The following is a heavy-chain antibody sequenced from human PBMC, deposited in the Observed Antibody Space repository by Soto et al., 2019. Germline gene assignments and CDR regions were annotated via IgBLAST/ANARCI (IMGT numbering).Heavy chain of an antibody. J-gene: IGHJ5*02. CDR2: VSFSGSK. D-gene: IGHD6-13*01. CDR3: ARGSTWQGRDLFDP. V-gene: IGHV4-39*01. CDR1: GDSVSNSGYY. Sequence: QLLLQESGPGLVKPSETLSLTCTVSGDSVSNSGYYWGWIRQSPGKRLEWIGSVSFSGSKYYNPPFRSRVTFSVDTSKTLISLKLRSVTAADTAVYYCARGSTWQGRDLFDPWGQGTLVTVSS.